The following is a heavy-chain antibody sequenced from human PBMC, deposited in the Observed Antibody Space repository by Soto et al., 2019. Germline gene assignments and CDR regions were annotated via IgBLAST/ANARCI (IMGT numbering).Heavy chain of an antibody. Sequence: ASVEVSCKASGGTFSSCASRWVRQAPGQGLEWMGGFDPEDGETIYAQKFQGRVTMTEDTSTDTAYMELSSLRSEDTAVYYCATPPAAAGTQGGYYFDYWGQGTLVTVSS. CDR1: GGTFSSCA. CDR2: FDPEDGET. CDR3: ATPPAAAGTQGGYYFDY. V-gene: IGHV1-24*01. J-gene: IGHJ4*02. D-gene: IGHD6-13*01.